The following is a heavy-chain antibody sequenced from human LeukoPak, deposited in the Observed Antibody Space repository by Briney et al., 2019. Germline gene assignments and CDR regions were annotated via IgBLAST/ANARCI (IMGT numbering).Heavy chain of an antibody. CDR3: ARDSSELAYDY. CDR1: GFTFSSYS. Sequence: GGSLRLSCAASGFTFSSYSMNWVRQAPGKGLEWVSSISSSSSYIYYADSVKGRFTISRDNAKNSLYLQMNSLRVEDTAVYYCARDSSELAYDYWGQGTLVTVSS. J-gene: IGHJ4*02. V-gene: IGHV3-21*01. D-gene: IGHD3-10*01. CDR2: ISSSSSYI.